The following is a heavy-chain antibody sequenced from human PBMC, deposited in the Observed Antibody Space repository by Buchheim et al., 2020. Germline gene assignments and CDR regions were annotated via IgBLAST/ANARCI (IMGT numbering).Heavy chain of an antibody. Sequence: VHLVESGGGLVQPGGSLRLSCAASGFTFSSYAMHWVRQAPGKGLEWVAVISYDGSNKYYADSVKGRFTISRDNSKNTLYLQMNSLRAEDTAVYYCARDLFARIAARPGGMDVWGQGTT. CDR1: GFTFSSYA. CDR3: ARDLFARIAARPGGMDV. D-gene: IGHD6-6*01. J-gene: IGHJ6*02. CDR2: ISYDGSNK. V-gene: IGHV3-30-3*01.